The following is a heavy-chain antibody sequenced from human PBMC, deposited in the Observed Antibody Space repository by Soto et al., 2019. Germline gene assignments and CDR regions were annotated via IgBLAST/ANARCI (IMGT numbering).Heavy chain of an antibody. J-gene: IGHJ2*01. CDR2: IYYSGST. CDR3: ARDGSAHCGGDCYPWYFDL. V-gene: IGHV4-30-4*01. D-gene: IGHD2-21*02. CDR1: GGSISSGDYY. Sequence: QVQLQESGTGLVKPSQTLSLTCTVSGGSISSGDYYWSWIRQPPGKGLEWIGYIYYSGSTYYNPSLKSRVTISVDTSKNQFSLKLSSVTAADTAVYYCARDGSAHCGGDCYPWYFDLWGRGTLVTVSS.